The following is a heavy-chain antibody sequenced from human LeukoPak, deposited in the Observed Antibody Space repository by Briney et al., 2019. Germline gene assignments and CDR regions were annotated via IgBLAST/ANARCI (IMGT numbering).Heavy chain of an antibody. CDR1: GFTFSSYS. D-gene: IGHD1-26*01. CDR2: ISSSSSYI. V-gene: IGHV3-21*01. J-gene: IGHJ4*02. CDR3: ARLIVGATGFDY. Sequence: GGSLRLSCAASGFTFSSYSMNWVRQAPGKGLEWVSSISSSSSYIYYADSVKGRFTIPRDNAKNSLYLQMNSLRAEDTAVYYCARLIVGATGFDYWGQGTLVTVSS.